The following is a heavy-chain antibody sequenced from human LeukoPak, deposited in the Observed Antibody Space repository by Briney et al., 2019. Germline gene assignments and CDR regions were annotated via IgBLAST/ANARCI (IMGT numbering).Heavy chain of an antibody. D-gene: IGHD3-10*01. CDR2: IRSKAYGGTT. CDR3: TRAWITMVRGAPPDY. Sequence: PGGSLRLSCTTSGFTFGDSAMSWFRQAPGKGLEWVGFIRSKAYGGTTEYAASVKGRFTISRDDSTSIAYLQMNSLKTEDTAVYYCTRAWITMVRGAPPDYWGQGTLVTVSS. V-gene: IGHV3-49*03. CDR1: GFTFGDSA. J-gene: IGHJ4*02.